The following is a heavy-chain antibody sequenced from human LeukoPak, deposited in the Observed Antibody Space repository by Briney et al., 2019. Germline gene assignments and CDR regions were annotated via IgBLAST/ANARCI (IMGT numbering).Heavy chain of an antibody. D-gene: IGHD6-19*01. CDR1: GFTFSNYA. V-gene: IGHV3-48*01. Sequence: GGSLRLSCAASGFTFSNYAMNWVRQAPGKGLEWVSYISSSSSTIYYADSVKGRFTISRDNAKNSLYLQMNSLRAEDTAVYYCARGADSSGWYVPADYWGQGTLVTVSP. CDR2: ISSSSSTI. J-gene: IGHJ4*02. CDR3: ARGADSSGWYVPADY.